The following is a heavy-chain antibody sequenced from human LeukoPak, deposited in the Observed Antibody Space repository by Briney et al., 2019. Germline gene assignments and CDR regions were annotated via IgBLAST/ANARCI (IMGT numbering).Heavy chain of an antibody. D-gene: IGHD2-15*01. J-gene: IGHJ3*02. CDR3: ARDLVVVVAATGVSAFDI. V-gene: IGHV3-21*01. CDR2: ISSSSYI. Sequence: GGSLRLSCAASGFTFSSYSMNWVRQAPGKGLEWVSSISSSSYIYYADSVKGRFSISRDNAKNSLYLQMNSLRAEDTAVYYCARDLVVVVAATGVSAFDIWGQGTMVTVSS. CDR1: GFTFSSYS.